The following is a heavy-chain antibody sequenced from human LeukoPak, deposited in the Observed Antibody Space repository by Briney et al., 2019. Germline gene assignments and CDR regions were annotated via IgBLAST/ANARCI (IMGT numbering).Heavy chain of an antibody. CDR3: ARVAVAAKGAHNWFDP. Sequence: GESLKISCKGSGYSFTSYWIGWVRQMLGKGLEWMGIIYPGDSDTRYSPSFQGQVTISADKSISTAYLQWSSLKASDTAMYYCARVAVAAKGAHNWFDPWGQGTLVTVSS. CDR1: GYSFTSYW. V-gene: IGHV5-51*01. D-gene: IGHD6-19*01. J-gene: IGHJ5*02. CDR2: IYPGDSDT.